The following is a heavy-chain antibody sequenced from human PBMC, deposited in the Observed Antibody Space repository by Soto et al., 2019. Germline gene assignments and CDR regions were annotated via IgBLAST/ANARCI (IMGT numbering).Heavy chain of an antibody. Sequence: ASVKVSCKASGYTFTSYGISWVRQAPGQGLEWMGWINVYNGNTNYAQKFQGRVTMTTDTSTKTAYMEVRSLRSDDTAVYYCARGGYYDSSGSRNYHYYGMNVWGQGTTVTVSS. V-gene: IGHV1-18*01. CDR2: INVYNGNT. D-gene: IGHD3-22*01. CDR1: GYTFTSYG. CDR3: ARGGYYDSSGSRNYHYYGMNV. J-gene: IGHJ6*02.